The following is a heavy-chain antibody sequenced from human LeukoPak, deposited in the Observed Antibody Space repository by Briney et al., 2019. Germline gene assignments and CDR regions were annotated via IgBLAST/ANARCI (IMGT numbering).Heavy chain of an antibody. CDR1: GFSFSSYS. CDR3: ATAPRDNGGNPDDFDY. Sequence: GGSLRLSCAASGFSFSSYSMNWVRQAPGKGLEWVSYIRSGGSTIYYADSVTGRFTISRDNAKNSLFLQMNSLRAEDTAVYYCATAPRDNGGNPDDFDYWGQGTLVTVSS. J-gene: IGHJ4*02. V-gene: IGHV3-48*01. D-gene: IGHD4-23*01. CDR2: IRSGGSTI.